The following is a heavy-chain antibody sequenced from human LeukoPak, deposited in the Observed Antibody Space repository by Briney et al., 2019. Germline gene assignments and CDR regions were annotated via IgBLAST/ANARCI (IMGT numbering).Heavy chain of an antibody. CDR2: ISYDGSNK. Sequence: GGSLRLSCAASGFTFSSYGMHWVRQAPGKGLEWVAVISYDGSNKYYADSVKGRFTISRDNSKNTLYLQMSSLRAEDTAVYYCAKEGAAAGTSFDYWGQGTLVTVSS. J-gene: IGHJ4*02. CDR1: GFTFSSYG. CDR3: AKEGAAAGTSFDY. D-gene: IGHD6-13*01. V-gene: IGHV3-30*18.